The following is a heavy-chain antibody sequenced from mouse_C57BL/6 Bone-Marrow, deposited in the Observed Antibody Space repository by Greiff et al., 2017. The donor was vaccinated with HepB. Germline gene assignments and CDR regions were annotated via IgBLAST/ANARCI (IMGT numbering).Heavy chain of an antibody. CDR3: TPMVTPWFAY. CDR2: IDPENGDT. V-gene: IGHV14-4*01. Sequence: VTLKESGAELVRPGASVKLSCTASGFNIKDDYMHWVKQRPEQGLEWIGWIDPENGDTEYASKFQGKATITADTSSNTAYLQLSSLTSEDTAVYYCTPMVTPWFAYWGQGTLVTVSA. D-gene: IGHD2-3*01. J-gene: IGHJ3*01. CDR1: GFNIKDDY.